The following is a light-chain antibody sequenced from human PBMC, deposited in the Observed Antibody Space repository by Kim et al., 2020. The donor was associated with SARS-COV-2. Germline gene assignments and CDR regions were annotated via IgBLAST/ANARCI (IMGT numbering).Light chain of an antibody. CDR3: QQCQTTPLT. Sequence: SPGDRATLSCRASQSVSTAYLVWYQQKVGQAPRLLLYATSSRANGVPDRFSGSGSETEFSLTISGLEPEDFAVYYCQQCQTTPLTFGGGTKVDIK. J-gene: IGKJ4*01. CDR1: QSVSTAY. V-gene: IGKV3-20*01. CDR2: ATS.